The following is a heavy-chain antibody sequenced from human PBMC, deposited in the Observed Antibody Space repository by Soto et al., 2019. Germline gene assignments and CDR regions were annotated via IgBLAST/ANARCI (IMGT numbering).Heavy chain of an antibody. Sequence: QVQLVQSAAEVKKPGSSVKVSCKASGGTFSSYAISWVRQAPGQGLECMGGLIPIFGTANYAQTIQGRVTITADESTGTADREPSSMRSDDTAVYYCARGADSSGYYHTDYCGQGTMFTFAS. D-gene: IGHD3-22*01. V-gene: IGHV1-69*12. CDR3: ARGADSSGYYHTDY. CDR2: LIPIFGTA. CDR1: GGTFSSYA. J-gene: IGHJ4*02.